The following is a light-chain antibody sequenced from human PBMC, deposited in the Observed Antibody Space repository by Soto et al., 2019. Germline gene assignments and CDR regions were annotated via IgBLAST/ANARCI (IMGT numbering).Light chain of an antibody. J-gene: IGKJ3*01. CDR1: QGIRSH. Sequence: DIQMTQFRSSLSASVGDRVIITCRARQGIRSHLAWFQQKPGKAPMSLIYVASNLQSGVPSKFIGSRSGTDFSLTINSLPPEDFATYYCLQYDTHPRTFGPGTKVYIK. CDR2: VAS. CDR3: LQYDTHPRT. V-gene: IGKV1-16*02.